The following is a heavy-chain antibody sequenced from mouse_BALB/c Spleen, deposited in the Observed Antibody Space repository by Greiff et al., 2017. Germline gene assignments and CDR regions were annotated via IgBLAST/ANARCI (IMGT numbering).Heavy chain of an antibody. CDR1: GFSLTSYG. CDR3: AKGHYYAMDY. Sequence: VKLMESGPGLVAPSQSLSITCTVSGFSLTSYGVHWVRQPPGKGLEWLGVIWSGGSTDYNAAFISRLSISKDNSKSQVFFKMNSLQANDTAIYYCAKGHYYAMDYWGQGTSVTVSS. CDR2: IWSGGST. V-gene: IGHV2-2*02. J-gene: IGHJ4*01.